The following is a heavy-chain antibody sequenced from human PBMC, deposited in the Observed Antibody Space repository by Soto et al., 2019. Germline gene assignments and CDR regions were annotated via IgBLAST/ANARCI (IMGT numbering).Heavy chain of an antibody. CDR3: ARERDSSGYPGGIYYYCGMDV. Sequence: ASVKVSCKASGYTFTSYDINWVRQATGQGLEGMGWMNPNSGNTGYAQKFQGRVTMTRNTSISTAYMELSSLRSEDTAVYYCARERDSSGYPGGIYYYCGMDVWGQGTTVTVSS. V-gene: IGHV1-8*01. D-gene: IGHD3-22*01. J-gene: IGHJ6*02. CDR1: GYTFTSYD. CDR2: MNPNSGNT.